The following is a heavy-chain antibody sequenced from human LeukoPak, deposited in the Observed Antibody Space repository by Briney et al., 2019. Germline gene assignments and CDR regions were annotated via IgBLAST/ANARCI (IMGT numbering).Heavy chain of an antibody. V-gene: IGHV3-7*01. CDR1: GFTFSSYW. Sequence: GGSLRLSCAASGFTFSSYWMSWVRQAPGKGLEWVANIKQDGSEKSYVDSVKGRFTISRDNAKNSLDLQMNSLRADDTAVYYCTKPSRIGYFDSSAHWGQGTLVTVSS. CDR3: TKPSRIGYFDSSAH. J-gene: IGHJ4*02. D-gene: IGHD3-22*01. CDR2: IKQDGSEK.